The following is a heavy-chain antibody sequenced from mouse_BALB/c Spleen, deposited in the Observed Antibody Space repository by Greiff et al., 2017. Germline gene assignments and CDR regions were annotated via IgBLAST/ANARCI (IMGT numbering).Heavy chain of an antibody. CDR3: ARREITTATGDY. CDR2: ILPGSGST. D-gene: IGHD1-2*01. CDR1: GYTFSSYW. Sequence: QVQLQQSGAELMKPGASVKISCKATGYTFSSYWIEWVKQRPGHGLEWIGEILPGSGSTNYNEKFKGKATFTADTSSNTAYMQLSSLTSEDSAVYYCARREITTATGDYWGQGTTLTVSS. V-gene: IGHV1-9*01. J-gene: IGHJ2*01.